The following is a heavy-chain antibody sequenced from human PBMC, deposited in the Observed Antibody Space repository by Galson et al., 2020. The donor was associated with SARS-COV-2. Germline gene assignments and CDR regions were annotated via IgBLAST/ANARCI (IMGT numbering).Heavy chain of an antibody. J-gene: IGHJ6*02. V-gene: IGHV4-59*01. CDR3: ARDPAPLYGDNYYYGMDV. CDR1: EVSKTSYY. Sequence: ETSETLSLTYSVSEVSKTSYYWSWIRQPPGKGLEWIGYISYSGSNNYNPSLRSRVTILVDMSRNQFPLKLSSVTAADTAIYYCARDPAPLYGDNYYYGMDVWGRGTTVAVSS. D-gene: IGHD4-17*01. CDR2: ISYSGSN.